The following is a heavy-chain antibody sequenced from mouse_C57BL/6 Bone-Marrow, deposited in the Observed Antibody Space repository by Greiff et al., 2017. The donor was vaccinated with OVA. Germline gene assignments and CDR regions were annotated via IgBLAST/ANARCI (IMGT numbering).Heavy chain of an antibody. CDR3: ARSGYCGYDGYYFDY. CDR2: IWSGGST. CDR1: GFSLTSYG. D-gene: IGHD2-2*01. J-gene: IGHJ2*01. V-gene: IGHV2-2*01. Sequence: VKLMESGPGLVQPSQSLSITCTVSGFSLTSYGVHWVRQSPGKGLEWLGVIWSGGSTDYNAAFISRLSISKDNSKSQVFFKMNSLQAYDTAIYCCARSGYCGYDGYYFDYWGQGTTLTVSS.